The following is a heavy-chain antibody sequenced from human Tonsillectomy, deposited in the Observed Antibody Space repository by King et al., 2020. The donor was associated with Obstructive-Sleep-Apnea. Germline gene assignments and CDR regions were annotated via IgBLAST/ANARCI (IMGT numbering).Heavy chain of an antibody. Sequence: VQLQQWGAGLLKPSETLSLTCTVFGGSFSDYYWSWIRQPPGKGLEWIGEINHSGSTNYNSSLKSRVTISVDTSKNQFSLKLKSVTAADTAVYYCAGGSGAASINWFDPWGQGTLVTVSS. J-gene: IGHJ5*02. CDR1: GGSFSDYY. CDR2: INHSGST. V-gene: IGHV4-34*01. D-gene: IGHD6-13*01. CDR3: AGGSGAASINWFDP.